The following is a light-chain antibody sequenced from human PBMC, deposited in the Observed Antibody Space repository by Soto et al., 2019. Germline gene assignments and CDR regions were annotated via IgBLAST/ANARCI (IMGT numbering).Light chain of an antibody. CDR2: GAS. Sequence: IVLTQSPGTLSLSPGERATLSCRASQSVSSSYLAWYQQKPGQAPRLLIYGASSSATGITDSFSGSGSRTDFTLTISRVEPEYFAVYYCQQYSAFGQGTKVEIK. CDR1: QSVSSSY. J-gene: IGKJ1*01. CDR3: QQYSA. V-gene: IGKV3-20*01.